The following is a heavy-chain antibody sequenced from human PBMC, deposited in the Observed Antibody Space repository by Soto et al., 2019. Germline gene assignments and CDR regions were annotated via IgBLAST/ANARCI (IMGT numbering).Heavy chain of an antibody. Sequence: GGSLRLSCAASGFTFSSYAMSWVRQAPGKGLEWVSAISGSGGSTYYADSVKGRFTISRDNSKNTLYLQMNSLRAEDTAVYYCAKSIVVGNYYYYGMDVWGQGTTVTVSS. J-gene: IGHJ6*02. CDR1: GFTFSSYA. CDR2: ISGSGGST. D-gene: IGHD3-22*01. CDR3: AKSIVVGNYYYYGMDV. V-gene: IGHV3-23*01.